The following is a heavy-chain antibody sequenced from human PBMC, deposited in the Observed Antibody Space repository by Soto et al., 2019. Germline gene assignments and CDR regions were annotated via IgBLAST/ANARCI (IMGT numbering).Heavy chain of an antibody. CDR1: GGSISSYY. J-gene: IGHJ4*02. CDR3: ARRYGALFAY. D-gene: IGHD4-17*01. V-gene: IGHV4-59*08. Sequence: QVQLQESGPGLVKPSETLSLTCTVSGGSISSYYWSWIRQPPGKGLEWIGYIYYSGSTNYNPSLKXRATISVDTSKTQFSLKLSSVTAADTAVYYCARRYGALFAYWGQGTLVTVSS. CDR2: IYYSGST.